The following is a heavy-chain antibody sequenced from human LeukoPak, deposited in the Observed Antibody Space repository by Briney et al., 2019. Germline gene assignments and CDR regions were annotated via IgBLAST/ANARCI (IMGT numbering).Heavy chain of an antibody. D-gene: IGHD1-26*01. CDR2: INPNSGGT. V-gene: IGHV1-2*02. J-gene: IGHJ4*02. CDR1: GYTFTGYY. Sequence: ASVKVSCKASGYTFTGYYMHLVRQAPGQGLEWMGWINPNSGGTNYAQKFQGRVTMTRDTSISTAYMELSRLRSDDTAVYYCARVPVGATTFGEYYFDYWGQGTLVTVSS. CDR3: ARVPVGATTFGEYYFDY.